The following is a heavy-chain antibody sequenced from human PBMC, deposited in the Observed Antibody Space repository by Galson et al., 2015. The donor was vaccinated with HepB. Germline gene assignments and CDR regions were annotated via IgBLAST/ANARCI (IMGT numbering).Heavy chain of an antibody. CDR2: ISYDGSNK. V-gene: IGHV3-30*18. Sequence: SLRLSCAASGFTFSSYGMHWVRQAPGKGLEWVAVISYDGSNKYYADSVKGRFTISRDNSKNTLYLQMNSLRAEDTAVYYCAKDWYSSSWYDYWGQGTLVTVSS. J-gene: IGHJ4*02. CDR1: GFTFSSYG. CDR3: AKDWYSSSWYDY. D-gene: IGHD6-13*01.